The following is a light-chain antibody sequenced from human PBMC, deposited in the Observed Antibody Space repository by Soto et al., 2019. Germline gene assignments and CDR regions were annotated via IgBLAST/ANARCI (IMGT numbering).Light chain of an antibody. J-gene: IGLJ1*01. V-gene: IGLV2-14*01. CDR2: DVS. CDR1: SSDVGDYNY. CDR3: SSYTTSNTRQIV. Sequence: QSALTQPASVSGSPGQSITISCTGTSSDVGDYNYVSWYQQHPGKAPKFMIHDVSNRPSGVSNRFSGSKSDNTATLTISGLQAEDEADYYCSSYTTSNTRQIVFGTGTKVTVL.